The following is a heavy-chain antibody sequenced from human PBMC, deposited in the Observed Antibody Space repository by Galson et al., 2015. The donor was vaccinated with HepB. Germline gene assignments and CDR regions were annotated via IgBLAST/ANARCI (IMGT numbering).Heavy chain of an antibody. Sequence: YAMHWVRQAPGKGLEWVAVISYDGSNKYYADSVKGRFTISRDNSKNTLYLQMNSLRAEDTAVYYCASNRGYSSSWYKGAFDIWGQGTMVTVSS. D-gene: IGHD6-13*01. V-gene: IGHV3-30*04. CDR2: ISYDGSNK. CDR1: YA. CDR3: ASNRGYSSSWYKGAFDI. J-gene: IGHJ3*02.